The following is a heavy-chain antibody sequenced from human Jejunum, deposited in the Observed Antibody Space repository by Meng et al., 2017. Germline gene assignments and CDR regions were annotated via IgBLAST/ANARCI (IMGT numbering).Heavy chain of an antibody. D-gene: IGHD5-24*01. CDR3: ARGGRDDYNVPHY. Sequence: QLQLLQSAAEVKKPGAPVKVSCKTSGDTFIGYYMHWVRQAPGQGLEWMGRINPDNGVTNSAQRFQGRVTMTRDTSITTAYMELNRLTSGDTAFYYCARGGRDDYNVPHYWGQGTLVTVSS. V-gene: IGHV1-2*06. CDR1: GDTFIGYY. J-gene: IGHJ4*02. CDR2: INPDNGVT.